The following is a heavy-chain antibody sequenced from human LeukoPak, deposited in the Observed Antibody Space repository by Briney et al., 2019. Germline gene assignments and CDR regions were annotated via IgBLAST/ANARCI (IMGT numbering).Heavy chain of an antibody. J-gene: IGHJ4*02. D-gene: IGHD3-3*01. CDR1: GGSFSGYY. CDR2: INHSGST. CDR3: ALGIFGVVPYYFDY. V-gene: IGHV4-34*01. Sequence: KPSETLSLTCAVYGGSFSGYYWSWIRQPPGKGLEWIGEINHSGSTNHNPSLKSRVTISVDTSKNQFSLKLSSVTAADTAVYYCALGIFGVVPYYFDYWGQGTLVTVSS.